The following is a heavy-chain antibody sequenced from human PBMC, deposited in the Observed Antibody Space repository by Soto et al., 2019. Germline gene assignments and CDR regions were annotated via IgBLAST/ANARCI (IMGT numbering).Heavy chain of an antibody. Sequence: SESLSLTCAVSGYSISSAYYWGWIRQPPGKGLEWIGNVDHSGSTSYNPSLKSRVTISGDTSKNQFSLKLSSVTAADTAVYYCARYSGSRLDYWGQGTLVTVSS. CDR1: GYSISSAYY. J-gene: IGHJ4*02. V-gene: IGHV4-38-2*01. CDR2: VDHSGST. D-gene: IGHD1-26*01. CDR3: ARYSGSRLDY.